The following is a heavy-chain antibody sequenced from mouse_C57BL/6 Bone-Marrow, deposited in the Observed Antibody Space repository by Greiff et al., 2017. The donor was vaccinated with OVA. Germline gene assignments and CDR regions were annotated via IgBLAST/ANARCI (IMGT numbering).Heavy chain of an antibody. CDR2: IDPETGGT. J-gene: IGHJ2*01. D-gene: IGHD2-5*01. V-gene: IGHV1-15*01. CDR3: TRSYSNYGDFDY. Sequence: QVQLQQSGAELVRPGASVTLSCKASGYTFTDYEMHWVKQTPVHGLEWIGAIDPETGGTAYNQKFKGKAILTADKSSSTTYMELRSLTSEDSAVYYWTRSYSNYGDFDYWGQGTTLTDSS. CDR1: GYTFTDYE.